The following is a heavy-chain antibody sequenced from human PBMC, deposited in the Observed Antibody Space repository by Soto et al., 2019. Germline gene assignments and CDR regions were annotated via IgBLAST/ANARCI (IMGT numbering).Heavy chain of an antibody. CDR3: ARGFIVVHYYGMDV. CDR2: INAGNGNT. V-gene: IGHV1-3*01. Sequence: ASVKVSCKASGYTFTSYAMHWVRQAPGQRLEWMGWINAGNGNTKYSQKFQGRVTITRDTSASTAYMKLSSLRSEDTAVYYCARGFIVVHYYGMDVWGQGTTVTVSS. D-gene: IGHD2-15*01. J-gene: IGHJ6*02. CDR1: GYTFTSYA.